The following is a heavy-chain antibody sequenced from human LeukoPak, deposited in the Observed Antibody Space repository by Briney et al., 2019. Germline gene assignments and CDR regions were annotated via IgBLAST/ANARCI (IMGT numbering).Heavy chain of an antibody. CDR3: ARVGVEMASHGWFDP. CDR2: INPNSGGT. Sequence: ASVRVSCEASGYTFTGYYMHWVRQAPGQGLEWMAWINPNSGGTNYAEKVQGRVTMSRDTSISTAYMELSRLRSDDTAVYYCARVGVEMASHGWFDPWGQGTLVTVSS. D-gene: IGHD5-24*01. CDR1: GYTFTGYY. V-gene: IGHV1-2*02. J-gene: IGHJ5*02.